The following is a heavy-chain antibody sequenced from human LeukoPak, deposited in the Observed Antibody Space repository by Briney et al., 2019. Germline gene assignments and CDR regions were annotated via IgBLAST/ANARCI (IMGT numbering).Heavy chain of an antibody. Sequence: GGSLRLSCAASGFTFSSYDMHWVRQARGKGLEWVALIPYDGSNKYYADPVKGRFTVSRDNSKNTLYLQMNSLRAEDTAVYYCVRGAYSSSWLNFDYWGQGTLVTVSS. CDR3: VRGAYSSSWLNFDY. J-gene: IGHJ4*02. D-gene: IGHD6-13*01. V-gene: IGHV3-30*04. CDR2: IPYDGSNK. CDR1: GFTFSSYD.